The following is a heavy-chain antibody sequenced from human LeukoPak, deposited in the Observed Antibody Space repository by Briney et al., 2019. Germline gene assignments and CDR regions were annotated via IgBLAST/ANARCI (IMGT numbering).Heavy chain of an antibody. Sequence: ASVKVSCKAPGYSFISFYIHWVRQAPGQGLEWMGVINPSGGSTAYAQQFQGRVTMTRDTSTSTVYMELSSLRSEDTAVYYCARHSLIGTTPFDYWGQGTLVTVSS. CDR1: GYSFISFY. CDR2: INPSGGST. J-gene: IGHJ4*02. CDR3: ARHSLIGTTPFDY. D-gene: IGHD1-20*01. V-gene: IGHV1-46*01.